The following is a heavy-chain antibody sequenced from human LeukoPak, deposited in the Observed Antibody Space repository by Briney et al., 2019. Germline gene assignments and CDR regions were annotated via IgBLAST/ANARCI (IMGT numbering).Heavy chain of an antibody. CDR2: VNHNGST. Sequence: SETLSLTCAVYGGSFSAYYWSWIRQPPDKVLEWIGEVNHNGSTNYNPSLKSRVTMSVDTSKNQFSLKLSSVTAADTALYYCATYSGESNWFDPWGQGTLVTVSS. J-gene: IGHJ5*02. CDR3: ATYSGESNWFDP. V-gene: IGHV4-34*01. D-gene: IGHD3-10*01. CDR1: GGSFSAYY.